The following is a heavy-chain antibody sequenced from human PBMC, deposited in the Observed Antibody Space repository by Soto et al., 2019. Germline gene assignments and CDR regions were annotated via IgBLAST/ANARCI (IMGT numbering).Heavy chain of an antibody. J-gene: IGHJ4*02. CDR2: ISGSGGAA. CDR3: AKVIISGWYLDY. CDR1: GITFSSHA. D-gene: IGHD6-19*01. V-gene: IGHV3-23*01. Sequence: GGSLRLSCAASGITFSSHAMNWVRQAPGKGLEWVSVISGSGGAAYYADSVKGRFTISRDNSKNTVYLQMNSLRAEDTAVYYCAKVIISGWYLDYWGQGTQVTVSS.